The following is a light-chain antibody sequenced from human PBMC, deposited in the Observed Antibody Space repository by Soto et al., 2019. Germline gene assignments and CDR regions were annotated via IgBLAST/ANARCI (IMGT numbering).Light chain of an antibody. CDR2: GNS. CDR1: SSNIGAGYD. J-gene: IGLJ2*01. V-gene: IGLV1-40*01. CDR3: QSYDSSLSGWDVV. Sequence: QSVLTQPPSVSGAPGQRVTISCTGSSSNIGAGYDVHWYQQLPGTAPKLLIYGNSNRPSGVPDRFSGSKSGTSASLAITGLQDEDEADYYCQSYDSSLSGWDVVFGGGTQLTVL.